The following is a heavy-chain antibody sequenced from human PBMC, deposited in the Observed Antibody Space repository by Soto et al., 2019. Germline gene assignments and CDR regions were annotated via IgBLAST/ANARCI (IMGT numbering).Heavy chain of an antibody. CDR1: GFSLSTSGVG. D-gene: IGHD2-15*01. CDR2: IYWDDDK. Sequence: QITLKESGPTLVKPTQTLTLTCTFSGFSLSTSGVGVGWIRQPPGKALEWLAVIYWDDDKRYSPSLKSRLTITKDTSKNQVVLTRTNMDPVDTATYYCAHSCSGRGCYPNYYDGMDVWGQGTTVTVSS. J-gene: IGHJ6*02. CDR3: AHSCSGRGCYPNYYDGMDV. V-gene: IGHV2-5*02.